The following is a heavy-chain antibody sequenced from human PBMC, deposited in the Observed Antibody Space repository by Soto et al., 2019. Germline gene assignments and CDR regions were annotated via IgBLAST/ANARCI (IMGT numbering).Heavy chain of an antibody. CDR3: ASLMVRGVIIY. V-gene: IGHV4-34*01. CDR2: INHSGST. D-gene: IGHD3-10*01. CDR1: GGSFSGYY. J-gene: IGHJ4*02. Sequence: SETLCLTCAVYGGSFSGYYWSWIRQPPGKGLEWIGEINHSGSTNYNPSLKSRVTISVDTSKNQFSLKLSSVTAADTAVYYCASLMVRGVIIYWGQGTLVTVSS.